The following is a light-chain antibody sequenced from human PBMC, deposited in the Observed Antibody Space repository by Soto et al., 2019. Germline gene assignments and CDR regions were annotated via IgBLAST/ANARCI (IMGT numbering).Light chain of an antibody. CDR1: QDITMY. Sequence: DIQMTQSPSSLSASVGDRITITCQASQDITMYLNWYQQKPGKAPKLLIYDASNLQTGVPSRFSGSGYGTDFTFTISSLQPEGIATYYCQQYDNVFTFGQGTRLEIK. CDR3: QQYDNVFT. CDR2: DAS. J-gene: IGKJ5*01. V-gene: IGKV1-33*01.